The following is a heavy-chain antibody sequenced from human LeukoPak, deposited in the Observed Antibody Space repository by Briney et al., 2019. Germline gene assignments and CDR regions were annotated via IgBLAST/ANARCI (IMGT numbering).Heavy chain of an antibody. CDR2: IYYSGST. CDR1: GGSISSYY. V-gene: IGHV4-59*08. D-gene: IGHD5-18*01. CDR3: ARRAPYSYEWSTLDY. J-gene: IGHJ4*02. Sequence: PSETLSLPCTVSGGSISSYYWSWIRQPPGKGLEWIGYIYYSGSTNYNPSLKSRVTISVDTSKNQFSLKLSSVTAADTAVYYCARRAPYSYEWSTLDYWGQGTLVTVSS.